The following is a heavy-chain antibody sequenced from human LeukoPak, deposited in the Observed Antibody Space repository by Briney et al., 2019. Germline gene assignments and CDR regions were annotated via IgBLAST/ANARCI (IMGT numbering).Heavy chain of an antibody. CDR2: IYYSGST. CDR1: GGSISSYY. Sequence: SETLSLTCTVSGGSISSYYWSWIRQPPGKGLEWIGYIYYSGSTNYNPSLKSRVTISVDTSKNQFSLKLSSVTAADTAVYYCARDLWDAFDIWGQGTMVTVSS. D-gene: IGHD3-16*01. J-gene: IGHJ3*02. V-gene: IGHV4-59*12. CDR3: ARDLWDAFDI.